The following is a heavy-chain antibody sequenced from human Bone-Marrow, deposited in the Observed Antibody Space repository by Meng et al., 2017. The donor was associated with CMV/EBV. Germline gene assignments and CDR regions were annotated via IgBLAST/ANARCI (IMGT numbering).Heavy chain of an antibody. CDR2: ISNDGSNE. J-gene: IGHJ4*02. D-gene: IGHD2-21*01. V-gene: IGHV3-30*04. CDR3: ARGQYSLPYWYFDY. CDR1: GYTFSTCA. Sequence: GESLKISCKGSGYTFSTCALHWVRQAPGKGLEWVAVISNDGSNEYYADSVKGRFTISRDNSKNTLYLQMNRLGAEDTAVYYCARGQYSLPYWYFDYWGQGILVTVSS.